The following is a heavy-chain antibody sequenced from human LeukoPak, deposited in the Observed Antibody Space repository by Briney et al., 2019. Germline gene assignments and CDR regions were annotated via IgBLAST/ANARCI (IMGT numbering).Heavy chain of an antibody. J-gene: IGHJ5*02. CDR2: VSGGGGPSIS. V-gene: IGHV3-23*01. Sequence: PGGSLRLSCTASGFTLSNYYMSWVRQAPGKGLEWVSSVSGGGGPSISYYADSVKGRFTISRDNSKNTIYLQMSSLRADDTATYYCAHGGGSQFHAWGQGTLVTVSS. D-gene: IGHD5-24*01. CDR3: AHGGGSQFHA. CDR1: GFTLSNYY.